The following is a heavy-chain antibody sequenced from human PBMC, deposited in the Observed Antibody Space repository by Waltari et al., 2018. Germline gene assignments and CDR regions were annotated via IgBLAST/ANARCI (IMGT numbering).Heavy chain of an antibody. V-gene: IGHV4-34*09. D-gene: IGHD2-15*01. CDR2: INHSGST. CDR3: ARGRGYCSGGSCSPRGYYYYYYMDV. J-gene: IGHJ6*03. Sequence: QVQLQESGPGLVKPSQTLSLTCAVYGGSFSGYYWSWIRQPPGKGLEWIGEINHSGSTNYNPSLKSRVTISVDTSKNQFSLKLSSVTAADTAVYYCARGRGYCSGGSCSPRGYYYYYYMDVWGKGTTVTVSS. CDR1: GGSFSGYY.